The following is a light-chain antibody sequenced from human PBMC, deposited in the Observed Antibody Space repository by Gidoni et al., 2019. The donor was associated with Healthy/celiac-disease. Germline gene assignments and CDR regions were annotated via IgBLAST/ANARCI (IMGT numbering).Light chain of an antibody. CDR2: DAS. J-gene: IGKJ5*01. CDR3: QQRSNWLIT. CDR1: QGVSSY. Sequence: ELVLTQSPATLSLSPGERATLSCRASQGVSSYLAWYQQKPGQAPRLLIYDASNRATGIPARFSGSGSGTDFTLTISSLEPEDFAVYYCQQRSNWLITFGQGTRLEIK. V-gene: IGKV3-11*01.